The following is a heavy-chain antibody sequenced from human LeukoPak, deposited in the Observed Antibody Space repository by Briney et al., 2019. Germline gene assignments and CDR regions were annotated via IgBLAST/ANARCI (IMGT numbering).Heavy chain of an antibody. CDR2: IGDSGATT. CDR3: ASFHYYGSGAYYLSY. J-gene: IGHJ4*02. CDR1: GFTLSSYA. Sequence: PGGSLRLSCAASGFTLSSYAMTWVRQAPGKGLEWVSDIGDSGATTYYADSVKGRFTISRDNSENTLYLQMSSLRAEDTAVYFCASFHYYGSGAYYLSYWGQGTLVTVSS. D-gene: IGHD3-10*01. V-gene: IGHV3-23*01.